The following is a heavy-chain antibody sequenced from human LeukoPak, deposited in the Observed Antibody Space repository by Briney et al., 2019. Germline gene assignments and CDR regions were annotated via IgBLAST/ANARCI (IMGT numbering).Heavy chain of an antibody. CDR3: ARDLYQYYDFWSGYPEAFDI. D-gene: IGHD3-3*01. CDR2: ISSSSSTI. CDR1: GFTFSSYS. V-gene: IGHV3-48*01. Sequence: GGSLRLSCAASGFTFSSYSMNWVRQAPGKGLEWVSYISSSSSTIYYADSVKGRFTISRDNAKNSLYLQMNSLRAEDTAVYYCARDLYQYYDFWSGYPEAFDIWGQGTMVTVSS. J-gene: IGHJ3*02.